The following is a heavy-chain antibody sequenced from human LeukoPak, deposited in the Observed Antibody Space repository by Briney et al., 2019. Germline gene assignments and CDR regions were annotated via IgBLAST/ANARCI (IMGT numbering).Heavy chain of an antibody. J-gene: IGHJ4*02. Sequence: SQTLSLTCTVSGGSISSGSYYWSWIRQPAGKGLEWIGSIYTSGSTNYNPSLKSRVTISVDTSKNQFSLKLSSVTAADTAVYYCARDLRGGGFDYWGQGTLVTVSS. V-gene: IGHV4-61*02. CDR1: GGSISSGSYY. D-gene: IGHD4-23*01. CDR3: ARDLRGGGFDY. CDR2: IYTSGST.